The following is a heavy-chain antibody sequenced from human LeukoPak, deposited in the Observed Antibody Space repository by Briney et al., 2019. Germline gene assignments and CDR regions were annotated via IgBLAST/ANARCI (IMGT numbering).Heavy chain of an antibody. J-gene: IGHJ3*02. V-gene: IGHV4-39*07. D-gene: IGHD3-22*01. CDR3: ARPLIDYYDSSGYDAFDI. CDR2: IYYSGST. Sequence: PSETLSLTCTVSGGSISSSSYYWGWIRQPPGKGLEWIGSIYYSGSTYYNPSLKSRVTISVDTSKNQFSLKLSSVTAADTAVYYCARPLIDYYDSSGYDAFDIWGQGTMVTVSS. CDR1: GGSISSSSYY.